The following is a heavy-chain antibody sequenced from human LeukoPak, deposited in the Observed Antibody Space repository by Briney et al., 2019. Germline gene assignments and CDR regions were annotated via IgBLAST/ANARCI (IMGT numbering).Heavy chain of an antibody. CDR2: IYHSGST. D-gene: IGHD2-2*02. Sequence: SETLSLTCAVSGYSISSGYCWGWIRQPPGKGLEWIGSIYHSGSTYYNPSLKSRVTISVDTSKNQFSLKLSSVTAADTAVYYCASDLGYCSSTSCYTGTLDYWGQGTLVTVSS. J-gene: IGHJ4*02. V-gene: IGHV4-38-2*01. CDR1: GYSISSGYC. CDR3: ASDLGYCSSTSCYTGTLDY.